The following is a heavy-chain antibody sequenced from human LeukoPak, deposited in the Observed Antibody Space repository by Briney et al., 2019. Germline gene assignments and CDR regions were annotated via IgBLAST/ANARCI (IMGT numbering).Heavy chain of an antibody. Sequence: ASVKVSCKASGYTFTGYYMHWVRQAPGQGLEWMGWINPNSGGTNYARKFQGRVTMTRDTSISTAYMELSRLRSDNTAVYYCARPPKYSSGTDVWGQGTTVTVSS. D-gene: IGHD6-19*01. CDR3: ARPPKYSSGTDV. J-gene: IGHJ6*02. CDR2: INPNSGGT. V-gene: IGHV1-2*02. CDR1: GYTFTGYY.